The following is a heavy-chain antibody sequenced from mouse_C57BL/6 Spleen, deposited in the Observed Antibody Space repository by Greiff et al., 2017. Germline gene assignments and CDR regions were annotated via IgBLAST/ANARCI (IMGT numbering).Heavy chain of an antibody. Sequence: VQLQQSGPELVKPGASVKISCKASGYTFTDYYMNWVKQSHGKSLEWIGDINPNNGGTSYNQKFKSKATLTVDKSSSTAYMELRSLTSEDSAVYYCARWHYSNYYFDYWGQGTTLTVSS. CDR2: INPNNGGT. D-gene: IGHD2-5*01. CDR1: GYTFTDYY. J-gene: IGHJ2*01. CDR3: ARWHYSNYYFDY. V-gene: IGHV1-26*01.